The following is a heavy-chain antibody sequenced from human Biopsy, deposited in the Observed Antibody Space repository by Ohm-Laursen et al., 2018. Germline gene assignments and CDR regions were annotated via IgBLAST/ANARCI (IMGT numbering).Heavy chain of an antibody. CDR2: ISASGNHI. CDR3: ARDGEAKYCKHGVCPSDF. Sequence: SLRLSCAAPGFTFSGFSMNWVRRAPGKGLEWVSSISASGNHIYYTDSVKGRFTVSRDNGKNSVYLQMNSLRVEDTAVYYCARDGEAKYCKHGVCPSDFWGQGTLVTVSS. V-gene: IGHV3-21*01. J-gene: IGHJ4*02. CDR1: GFTFSGFS. D-gene: IGHD2-8*01.